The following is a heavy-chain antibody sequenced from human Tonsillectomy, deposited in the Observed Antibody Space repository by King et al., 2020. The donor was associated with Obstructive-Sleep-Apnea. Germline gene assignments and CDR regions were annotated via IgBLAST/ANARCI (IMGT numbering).Heavy chain of an antibody. D-gene: IGHD3/OR15-3a*01. CDR1: GFTFSSYA. Sequence: EVQLVESGGGLVQPGGSLRVSCAASGFTFSSYAMNWVRQAPGKGLEWVSAISGSGGSTYYANSVKGRFTISRDNAKNTLYLQMNSLRADDTALYYCAKDIGTGYHYYGMDVWGQGTTVTVSS. CDR2: ISGSGGST. J-gene: IGHJ6*02. CDR3: AKDIGTGYHYYGMDV. V-gene: IGHV3-23*04.